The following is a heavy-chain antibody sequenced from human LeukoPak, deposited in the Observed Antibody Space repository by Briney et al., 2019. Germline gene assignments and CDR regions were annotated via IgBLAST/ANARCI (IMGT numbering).Heavy chain of an antibody. CDR2: ITGAGYAR. CDR1: GFTFSNYA. V-gene: IGHV3-23*01. Sequence: GGSLGLSCAASGFTFSNYALTWVRQAPGKGLEWVSSITGAGYARYADSVKGRFTTSRDNSKNTLYLQMDSLRGDDTALYHCSRDPNGDYVGAFDNWGQGTMVTVSS. CDR3: SRDPNGDYVGAFDN. J-gene: IGHJ3*02. D-gene: IGHD4-17*01.